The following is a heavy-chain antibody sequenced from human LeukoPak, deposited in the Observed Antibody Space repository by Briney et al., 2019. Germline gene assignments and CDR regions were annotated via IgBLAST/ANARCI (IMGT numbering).Heavy chain of an antibody. J-gene: IGHJ3*02. Sequence: SETLSLTCTVSGGSISSSSYYWGWIRQPPGKGLEWIGSIYYSGSTYYNPSLKSRVTISVDTSKNQFSLKLSSVTAADTAVYYCARDLGYYFVAFDIWGQGTMVTVSS. CDR2: IYYSGST. D-gene: IGHD3-10*02. V-gene: IGHV4-39*07. CDR1: GGSISSSSYY. CDR3: ARDLGYYFVAFDI.